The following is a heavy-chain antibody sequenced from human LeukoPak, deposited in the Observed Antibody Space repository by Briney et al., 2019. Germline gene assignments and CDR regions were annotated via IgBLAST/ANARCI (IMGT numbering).Heavy chain of an antibody. CDR1: GFTFSNYA. J-gene: IGHJ4*02. D-gene: IGHD6-13*01. Sequence: PGGSLRLSCSASGFTFSNYAMSWVRQAPGKGLEWVSTISGSGGSTFHADSVKGWFSISRDNSKNTLYLQMNSLRAEDTAEYYCARGSSAFYYFDSWGQGTLVSVSS. CDR2: ISGSGGST. V-gene: IGHV3-23*01. CDR3: ARGSSAFYYFDS.